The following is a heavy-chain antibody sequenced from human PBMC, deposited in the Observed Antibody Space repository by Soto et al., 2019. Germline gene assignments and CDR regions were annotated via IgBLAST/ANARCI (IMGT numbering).Heavy chain of an antibody. CDR1: GYTFTGYY. CDR3: ARDSSSWYGGYFDY. Sequence: GASVKVSCKASGYTFTGYYMHWVRQAPGQGLEWMGWINPNSGGTNYAQKFQGWVTMTRDTSISTAYMELSRLRSDDTAVYYCARDSSSWYGGYFDYWGQGTLVTVSS. D-gene: IGHD6-13*01. J-gene: IGHJ4*02. V-gene: IGHV1-2*04. CDR2: INPNSGGT.